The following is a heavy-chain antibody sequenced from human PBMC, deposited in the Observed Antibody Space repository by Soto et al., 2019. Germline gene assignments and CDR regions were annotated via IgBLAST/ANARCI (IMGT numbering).Heavy chain of an antibody. V-gene: IGHV3-23*01. CDR2: ISGSGGST. J-gene: IGHJ4*02. CDR1: GFTFSSYA. D-gene: IGHD2-2*01. Sequence: EVQLLESGGGLVQPGGSLRLSCAASGFTFSSYAMSWVRQAPGKGLEWVSAISGSGGSTYYADSVKGRFTISRDNSKNTLYLPMNSLRAEDTAVYYCAKGRGYCSSTSCYVGRDYWGQGTLVTVSS. CDR3: AKGRGYCSSTSCYVGRDY.